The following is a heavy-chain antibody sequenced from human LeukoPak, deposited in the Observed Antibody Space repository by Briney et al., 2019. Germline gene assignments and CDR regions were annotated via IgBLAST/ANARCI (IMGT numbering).Heavy chain of an antibody. J-gene: IGHJ4*02. D-gene: IGHD5/OR15-5a*01. CDR1: GFTFDTYA. CDR2: INANGIGT. V-gene: IGHV3-23*01. CDR3: AKHPVSGNFDY. Sequence: QPGGSLRLSCAASGFTFDTYAMSWVRQAPGKGLEWVSAINANGIGTFHADSVKGRFTISRDNSKNTLFLQMSSLRAGDTALYYCAKHPVSGNFDYWGQGALVTVSS.